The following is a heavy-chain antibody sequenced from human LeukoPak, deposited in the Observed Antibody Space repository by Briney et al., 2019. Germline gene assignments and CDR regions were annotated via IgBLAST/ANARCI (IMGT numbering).Heavy chain of an antibody. V-gene: IGHV1-69*13. Sequence: SVKVSCKASGGTFSSYAISWVRQAPGQGLEWMGGIIPIFGTANYAQKFQGRVTITADESTSTAYMELSSLRSEDTAVYYCADTDCSNTSCLDYWGQGTLVTVSS. D-gene: IGHD2-2*01. J-gene: IGHJ4*02. CDR3: ADTDCSNTSCLDY. CDR2: IIPIFGTA. CDR1: GGTFSSYA.